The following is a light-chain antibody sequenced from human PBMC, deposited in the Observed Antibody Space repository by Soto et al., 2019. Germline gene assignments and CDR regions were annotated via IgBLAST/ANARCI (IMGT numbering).Light chain of an antibody. J-gene: IGKJ1*01. V-gene: IGKV2-24*01. Sequence: DIVVTQTPLSSPVTRGQPASISCRSSQSLVHSNGQTYLSWLKQRPGQPPGLLIHEVSNRLSGVPGRCSGSGAGTDFTLRISRVEAEYVGVYYCMQATDFPLTFGQGTKLEI. CDR3: MQATDFPLT. CDR2: EVS. CDR1: QSLVHSNGQTY.